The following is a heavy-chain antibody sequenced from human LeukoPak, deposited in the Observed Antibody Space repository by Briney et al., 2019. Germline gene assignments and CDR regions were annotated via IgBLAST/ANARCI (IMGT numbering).Heavy chain of an antibody. CDR2: IYHSGST. J-gene: IGHJ5*02. CDR1: GYSISSGYY. Sequence: SETLSLTCTVSGYSISSGYYWGWIRQPPGKGLEWIGSIYHSGSTYYNPSLKSRVTISVDTSKNQFSLKLSSVTAADTAVYYCAGYQLPMGWSDPWGQGTLVTVSS. V-gene: IGHV4-38-2*02. D-gene: IGHD2-2*01. CDR3: AGYQLPMGWSDP.